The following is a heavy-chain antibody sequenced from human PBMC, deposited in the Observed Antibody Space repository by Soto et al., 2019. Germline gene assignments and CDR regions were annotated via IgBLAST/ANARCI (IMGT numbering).Heavy chain of an antibody. D-gene: IGHD5-18*01. CDR3: AKKGSGSAMSTDSHDKWFDP. J-gene: IGHJ5*02. CDR1: GFTFRSYA. Sequence: GSLRLACSASGFTFRSYAMSWVRQAAGKGLEWVSGISGSGGSTSSADSVKGRFTISRDNSKNPVYLQMNSLSAEDTAVLYFAKKGSGSAMSTDSHDKWFDPWGQGTLVTVSS. V-gene: IGHV3-23*01. CDR2: ISGSGGST.